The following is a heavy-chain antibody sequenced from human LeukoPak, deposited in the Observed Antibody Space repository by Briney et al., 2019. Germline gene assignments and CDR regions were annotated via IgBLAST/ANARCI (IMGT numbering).Heavy chain of an antibody. J-gene: IGHJ6*02. CDR3: ARSLSYYASETYYRAKGFGMDV. Sequence: SETLSLTCAVSDGSFSSSTWWTWVRQAPGKGLEWIGEIYHNGNTNYNPSLKSRATISADKSKNQFSLRLTSVTAADTAVYYCARSLSYYASETYYRAKGFGMDVWGQGTTVTVSS. D-gene: IGHD3-10*01. CDR2: IYHNGNT. CDR1: DGSFSSSTW. V-gene: IGHV4-4*02.